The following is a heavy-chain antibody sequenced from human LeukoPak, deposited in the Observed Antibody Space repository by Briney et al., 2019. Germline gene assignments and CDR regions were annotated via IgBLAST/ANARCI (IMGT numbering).Heavy chain of an antibody. V-gene: IGHV3-30*18. CDR1: GFTFSSYG. CDR3: AKGIGFDP. D-gene: IGHD3-16*02. Sequence: GGSLRLSCAASGFTFSSYGMHWVRQAPGKGLEWVAVISYDGSNKYYADSVKGRFTISRDNSKNTLYLQMNSLRAEDTAVYYCAKGIGFDPWGQGTLVTVSS. J-gene: IGHJ5*02. CDR2: ISYDGSNK.